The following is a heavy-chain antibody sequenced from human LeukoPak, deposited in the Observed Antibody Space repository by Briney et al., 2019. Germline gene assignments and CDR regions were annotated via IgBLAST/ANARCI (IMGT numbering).Heavy chain of an antibody. Sequence: GGSLRLSCAASGFTFSSYGMHWVRQAPGKGLEWVAVISYDGSNKYYADSVKGRFTISRDNSKNTLYLQMNSLRAEDTAVYYCAKDGRITMVREGSYFDYWGQGTLVTVSS. V-gene: IGHV3-30*18. CDR3: AKDGRITMVREGSYFDY. CDR2: ISYDGSNK. CDR1: GFTFSSYG. D-gene: IGHD3-10*01. J-gene: IGHJ4*02.